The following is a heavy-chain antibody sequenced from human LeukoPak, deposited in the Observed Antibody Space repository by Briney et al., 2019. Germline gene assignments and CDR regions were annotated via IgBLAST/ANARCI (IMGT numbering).Heavy chain of an antibody. CDR3: ARGGGSTWTQRGYFHP. CDR1: GYTFTSYD. D-gene: IGHD6-13*01. Sequence: GESLKISCKGSGYTFTSYDINWVRQATGQGLEWMGWMNPNSGNTAYAQKFQGRVTMTRNTSISTAYMELSSLRSDDTAVYYCARGGGSTWTQRGYFHPWGQGTLVTVSS. J-gene: IGHJ1*01. CDR2: MNPNSGNT. V-gene: IGHV1-8*01.